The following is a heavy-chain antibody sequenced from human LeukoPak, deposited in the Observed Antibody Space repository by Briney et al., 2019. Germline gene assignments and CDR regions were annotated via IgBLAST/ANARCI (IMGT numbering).Heavy chain of an antibody. Sequence: GGSLRLSCAASGFTFSSYAMHWVRQAPGKGLEWVALISYDGSNKYYADSVKGRFTISRDNSKNTLYLQMNSLRGEDTAVYYCAKVGNNWDFDYWGQGTLVTVSS. V-gene: IGHV3-30*18. J-gene: IGHJ4*02. CDR1: GFTFSSYA. D-gene: IGHD1-1*01. CDR2: ISYDGSNK. CDR3: AKVGNNWDFDY.